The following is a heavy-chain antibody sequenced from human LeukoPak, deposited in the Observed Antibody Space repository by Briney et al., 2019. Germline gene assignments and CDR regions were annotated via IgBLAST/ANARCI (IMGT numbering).Heavy chain of an antibody. CDR2: INTNTGNP. Sequence: ASVKVSCKASGYTFTSYAMNWVRQAPGQGLEWMGWINTNTGNPTYAQGFTGRFVFSLDTSVSTAYLQISSLKAEDTAVYYCARYSGWAGFYYYGMDAWGQGTTVTVSS. D-gene: IGHD6-19*01. J-gene: IGHJ6*02. CDR1: GYTFTSYA. CDR3: ARYSGWAGFYYYGMDA. V-gene: IGHV7-4-1*02.